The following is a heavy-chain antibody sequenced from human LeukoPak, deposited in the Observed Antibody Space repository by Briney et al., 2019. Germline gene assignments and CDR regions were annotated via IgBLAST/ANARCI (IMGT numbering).Heavy chain of an antibody. CDR3: ARDPYCRGGTCYPAPYYGLDV. J-gene: IGHJ6*02. V-gene: IGHV3-30*02. CDR1: GFTFNSNG. D-gene: IGHD2-15*01. Sequence: GSLRLSCAASGFTFNSNGMHWVRQAPGKGLEWVAFIRYDGNTKYYADSVKGRFAISRDNSKNTLCLQMNSLRAEDTAVYFCARDPYCRGGTCYPAPYYGLDVWGQGTTVTVSS. CDR2: IRYDGNTK.